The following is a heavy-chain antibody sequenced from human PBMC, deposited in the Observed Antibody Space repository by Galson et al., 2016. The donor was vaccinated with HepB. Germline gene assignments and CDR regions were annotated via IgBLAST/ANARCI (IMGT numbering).Heavy chain of an antibody. Sequence: SVKVSCKASGYTFIHYGISWVRQAPGQGLEWMGWISTDSGDINYAQKFQGRLSMTTDTSTSTAYMELRSLRPDDSAVYYCARTAVTGPSFFSFWGQGTLVSVSS. D-gene: IGHD4-17*01. J-gene: IGHJ4*02. CDR1: GYTFIHYG. CDR2: ISTDSGDI. CDR3: ARTAVTGPSFFSF. V-gene: IGHV1-18*01.